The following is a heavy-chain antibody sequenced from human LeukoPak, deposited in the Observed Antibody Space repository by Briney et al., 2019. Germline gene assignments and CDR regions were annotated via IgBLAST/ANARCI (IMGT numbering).Heavy chain of an antibody. CDR3: ARAFGGSSSWSDYYYYYTDV. Sequence: KPSETLSLTCTVSVGSIISYYWSWIRQPAGEGLEWIGRIYTSGSTNYNPSLKSRVTMSVDTCKNQFSLKLSSVTAADTAVYYCARAFGGSSSWSDYYYYYTDVWGKGTTVTVSS. CDR2: IYTSGST. J-gene: IGHJ6*03. CDR1: VGSIISYY. D-gene: IGHD6-13*01. V-gene: IGHV4-4*07.